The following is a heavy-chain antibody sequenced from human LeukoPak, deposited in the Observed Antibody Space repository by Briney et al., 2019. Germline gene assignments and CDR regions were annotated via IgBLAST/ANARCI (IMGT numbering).Heavy chain of an antibody. CDR2: MKEDGGEI. D-gene: IGHD4-23*01. Sequence: GGSLRLSCEASAFTFSSYWMSWVRQAPGKGLEWVANMKEDGGEINYVDSVKGRFTISRDNAMNSLFLQMNSLRVEDTAVYYCARDRGYSTFDYWGQGTLVTVSS. V-gene: IGHV3-7*01. CDR3: ARDRGYSTFDY. J-gene: IGHJ4*02. CDR1: AFTFSSYW.